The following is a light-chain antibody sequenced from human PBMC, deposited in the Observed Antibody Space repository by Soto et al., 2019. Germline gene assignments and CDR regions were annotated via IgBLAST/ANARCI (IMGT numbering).Light chain of an antibody. V-gene: IGLV2-8*01. Sequence: QSVLTQPPSASGSPGQSVTISCAGTSSDVGGYNSVSWYQQHPGKAPKLMIYEVNKRPSGVPDRFSGSKSGNTASLTVSGLQAEDEADYYCSSYADSNNLVFGGGTKLIVL. CDR3: SSYADSNNLV. J-gene: IGLJ3*02. CDR1: SSDVGGYNS. CDR2: EVN.